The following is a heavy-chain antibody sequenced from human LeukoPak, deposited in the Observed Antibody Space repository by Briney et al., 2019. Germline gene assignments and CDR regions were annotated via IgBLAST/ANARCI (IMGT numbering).Heavy chain of an antibody. J-gene: IGHJ5*02. Sequence: SETLSLTCTVSGGSISSYYWSWIRQPPGKGLEWIGYIYYSGGTNYNPSLKSRVTISVDTSKNQFSLKLSSVTAADTAVYYCARAGYYGSAPKPGWFDPWGQGTLVTVSS. D-gene: IGHD3-10*01. V-gene: IGHV4-59*01. CDR3: ARAGYYGSAPKPGWFDP. CDR2: IYYSGGT. CDR1: GGSISSYY.